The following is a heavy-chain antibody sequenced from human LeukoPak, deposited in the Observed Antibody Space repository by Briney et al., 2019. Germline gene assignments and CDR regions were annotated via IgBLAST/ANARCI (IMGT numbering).Heavy chain of an antibody. J-gene: IGHJ4*02. V-gene: IGHV1-69*13. CDR1: GVTFSSYA. CDR3: ASGGVYDSSGYPFDY. CDR2: SIPIFGTA. Sequence: SVKVSCKASGVTFSSYAISWVRQAPGQGLEWMGGSIPIFGTANYAQKFQGRVTITADESTSTAYMELSSLRSEDTAVYDCASGGVYDSSGYPFDYWGQGTLVAVSS. D-gene: IGHD3-22*01.